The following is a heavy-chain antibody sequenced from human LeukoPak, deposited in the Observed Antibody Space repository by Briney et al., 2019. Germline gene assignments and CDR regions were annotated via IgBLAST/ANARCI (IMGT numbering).Heavy chain of an antibody. D-gene: IGHD6-13*01. J-gene: IGHJ3*02. CDR1: GGSISSSNW. CDR3: VRNTEESSSWYGADAFDI. Sequence: TPSGTLSLTCAVSGGSISSSNWWSWVRQPPGKGLEWIGEIYHSGSTNYNPSLKSRVTISVDKSKNQFSLKLSSVTAADTAVYYCVRNTEESSSWYGADAFDIWGQGTMVTVSS. V-gene: IGHV4-4*02. CDR2: IYHSGST.